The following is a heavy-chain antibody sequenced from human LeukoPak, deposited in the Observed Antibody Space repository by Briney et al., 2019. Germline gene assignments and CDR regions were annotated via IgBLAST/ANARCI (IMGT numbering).Heavy chain of an antibody. J-gene: IGHJ4*02. CDR3: ARGSGIGLRYFDWLLFFDY. CDR1: GGSFSGYY. D-gene: IGHD3-9*01. V-gene: IGHV4-34*01. Sequence: SETLSLTCAVYGGSFSGYYWSWIRQPPGKGLEWIGEINHSGSTNYNPSLKSRVTISVDTSKNQFSLKLSSVTAADTAVYYCARGSGIGLRYFDWLLFFDYWGQGTLVTVSS. CDR2: INHSGST.